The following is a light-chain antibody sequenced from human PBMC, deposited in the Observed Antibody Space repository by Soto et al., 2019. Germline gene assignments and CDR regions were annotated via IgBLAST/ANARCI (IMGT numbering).Light chain of an antibody. Sequence: EIVLTQSPGTLSLSPGERATLSCRASQSVSNNYLAWYQQKPGQAPRLLIYGASNRATGIPDRFSGSGSGTDFTLTISRLEPEDFAFYYCQQCNNWPRTFGQGTKVDIK. V-gene: IGKV3-20*01. CDR3: QQCNNWPRT. CDR2: GAS. CDR1: QSVSNNY. J-gene: IGKJ1*01.